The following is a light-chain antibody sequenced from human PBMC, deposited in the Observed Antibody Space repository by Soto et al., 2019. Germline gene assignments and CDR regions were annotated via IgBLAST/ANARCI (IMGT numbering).Light chain of an antibody. CDR3: QQYGGSPRA. CDR2: GSS. V-gene: IGKV3-20*01. CDR1: RSVGES. J-gene: IGKJ1*01. Sequence: VLTQSPGTLSLSPGERATLSCRASRSVGESLAWYQQKPGQSPRLLIYGSSNRVTGIPDRFSGSGSGTDFTLTITRLEPEDVTVYYCQQYGGSPRAFGRGTKVELK.